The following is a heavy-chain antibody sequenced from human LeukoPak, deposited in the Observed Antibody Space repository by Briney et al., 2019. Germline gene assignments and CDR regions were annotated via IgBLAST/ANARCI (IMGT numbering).Heavy chain of an antibody. CDR3: ARTRYYYGSGSYHLIFYGMDV. V-gene: IGHV3-11*01. J-gene: IGHJ6*02. CDR1: GFTFSDYY. D-gene: IGHD3-10*01. Sequence: GGSLRLSCAASGFTFSDYYMSWIRQAPGKGLERVSYISSSGSTIYYADSVKGRFTISRDNAKNSLYLQMNSLRAEDTAVYYCARTRYYYGSGSYHLIFYGMDVWGQGTTVTVSS. CDR2: ISSSGSTI.